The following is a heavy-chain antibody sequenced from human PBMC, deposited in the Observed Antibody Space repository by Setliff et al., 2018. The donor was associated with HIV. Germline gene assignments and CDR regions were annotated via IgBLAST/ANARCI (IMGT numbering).Heavy chain of an antibody. V-gene: IGHV7-4-1*02. CDR2: ISTNTGTP. J-gene: IGHJ6*03. D-gene: IGHD1-20*01. Sequence: GASVKVSCKASGYSFSNYAINWVRQAPGQGLEWMGWISTNTGTPTYARGFTGRFVFSLDTSVSTAYLEISSLKAEDTAVYYCAPTISTYMDVWVKGTTVTVSS. CDR3: APTISTYMDV. CDR1: GYSFSNYA.